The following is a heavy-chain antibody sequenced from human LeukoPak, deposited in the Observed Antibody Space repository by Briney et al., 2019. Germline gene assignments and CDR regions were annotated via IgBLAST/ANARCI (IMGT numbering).Heavy chain of an antibody. CDR3: ARVGSGSRIDY. D-gene: IGHD6-13*01. CDR2: IHHSGST. V-gene: IGHV4-59*01. Sequence: SETLSLTCTVSGGSISTYYWSWIRQPPGKGLEWIGNIHHSGSTNYNPSLKSRVTISVDTSKNQFSLKLSSVTAADTAVYYCARVGSGSRIDYWGQGTLVTVSS. J-gene: IGHJ4*02. CDR1: GGSISTYY.